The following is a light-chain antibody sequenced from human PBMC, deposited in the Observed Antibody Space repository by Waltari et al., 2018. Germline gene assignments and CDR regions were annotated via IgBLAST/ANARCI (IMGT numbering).Light chain of an antibody. V-gene: IGKV3-11*01. CDR3: QQRANWPPLT. Sequence: EIVLTQSPATLSLSPGERATLSCRASQSVSTFLAWYQQKPGQAPRLLIYHAPNRATGTPARFSGSGSGTDFTLTICTLEPEDFAVYYCQQRANWPPLTFGGGTKVEIK. CDR1: QSVSTF. CDR2: HAP. J-gene: IGKJ4*01.